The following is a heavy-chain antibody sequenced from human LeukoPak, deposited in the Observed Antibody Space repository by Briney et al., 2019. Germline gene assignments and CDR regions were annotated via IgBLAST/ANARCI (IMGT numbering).Heavy chain of an antibody. CDR1: GGSISSYY. CDR3: ARLYCSGGSCYFDY. D-gene: IGHD2-15*01. J-gene: IGHJ4*02. CDR2: IYYSGST. V-gene: IGHV4-59*08. Sequence: SETLSLTCTVSGGSISSYYWSWIGQPPGKGLEWIGYIYYSGSTNYNPSLKSRVTVSVDTSKNQFSLKLSSVTAADTAVYYCARLYCSGGSCYFDYWGQGTLVTVSS.